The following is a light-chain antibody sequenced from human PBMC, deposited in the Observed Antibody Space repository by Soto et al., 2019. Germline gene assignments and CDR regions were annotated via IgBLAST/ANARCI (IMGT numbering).Light chain of an antibody. Sequence: QSVLTQPPSASGTPGQRVTISCSGSSSNIGSDAVNWYQQLPGTAPKLVIYASDQRPSGVPDRFSGSKAGTSASLAISGLQSEEEADYYCAAWDATLKGVLFGGGTKVTVL. CDR3: AAWDATLKGVL. CDR1: SSNIGSDA. V-gene: IGLV1-44*01. CDR2: ASD. J-gene: IGLJ2*01.